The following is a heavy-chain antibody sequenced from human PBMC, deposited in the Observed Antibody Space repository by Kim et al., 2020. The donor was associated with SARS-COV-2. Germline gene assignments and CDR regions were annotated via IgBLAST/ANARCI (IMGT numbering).Heavy chain of an antibody. J-gene: IGHJ4*02. D-gene: IGHD3-16*02. V-gene: IGHV4-34*01. Sequence: LKSRVTISVDTANNQCSLKLSSVTAADTAVYYCARRPAVWGSYRLYYFDYWGQGTLVTVSS. CDR3: ARRPAVWGSYRLYYFDY.